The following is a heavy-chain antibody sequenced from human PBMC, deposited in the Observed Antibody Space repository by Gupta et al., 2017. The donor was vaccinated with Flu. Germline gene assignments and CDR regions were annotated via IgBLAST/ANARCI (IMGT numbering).Heavy chain of an antibody. Sequence: FSDYAINWVRQATGQGLEWVGGTIPVFGPTKYAQKFQGRVTVTADESTNTVFMELNSLRSXDXAVYYCXRKRGGHCDYDNCYSFDSWGQGTLVSVSS. V-gene: IGHV1-69*01. D-gene: IGHD2-21*02. CDR1: FSDYA. CDR3: XRKRGGHCDYDNCYSFDS. J-gene: IGHJ4*02. CDR2: TIPVFGPT.